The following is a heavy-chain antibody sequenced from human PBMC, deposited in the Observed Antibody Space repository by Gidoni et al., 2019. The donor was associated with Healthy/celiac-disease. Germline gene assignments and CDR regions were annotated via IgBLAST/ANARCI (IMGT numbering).Heavy chain of an antibody. J-gene: IGHJ3*02. V-gene: IGHV3-9*01. CDR1: GFTFDDYD. D-gene: IGHD6-19*01. Sequence: EVQLVESGGGWVQPGRSLRLSWQASGFTFDDYDMPWVRQAPGKGLEWVSVSSRNSGSIGYADSVKGRFTISRDNAKNSLYLQMNSLRAEDTALYYCAVPGIAVEPDDAFDIWGQGTMVTVSS. CDR3: AVPGIAVEPDDAFDI. CDR2: SSRNSGSI.